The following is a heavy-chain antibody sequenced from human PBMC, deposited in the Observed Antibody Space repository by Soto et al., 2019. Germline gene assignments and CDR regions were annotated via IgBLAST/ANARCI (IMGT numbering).Heavy chain of an antibody. Sequence: NPSETLSLTCAVYGGSFSGYYWSWIRQPPGKGLEWIGEINHSGSTNYNPSLKSRVTISVDTSKNQFSLKLSSVTAADTAVYYCARDIGGYSGSYWYYFDYWGQGTLVTVSS. CDR3: ARDIGGYSGSYWYYFDY. CDR2: INHSGST. D-gene: IGHD1-26*01. CDR1: GGSFSGYY. V-gene: IGHV4-34*01. J-gene: IGHJ4*02.